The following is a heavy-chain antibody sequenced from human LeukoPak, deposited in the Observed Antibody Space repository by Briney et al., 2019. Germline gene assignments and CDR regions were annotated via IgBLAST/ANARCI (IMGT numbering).Heavy chain of an antibody. Sequence: SETLSLTCSVSGGSISSNSYYWGWIRQPPGKGLEWIGSIYYSGSTYYNPSLKSRVTISLDTSKNQFSLKLSSVTAADTAVYYCARQPALTHSHLDYWGQGTLVTVSS. CDR3: ARQPALTHSHLDY. CDR2: IYYSGST. V-gene: IGHV4-39*01. CDR1: GGSISSNSYY. J-gene: IGHJ4*02.